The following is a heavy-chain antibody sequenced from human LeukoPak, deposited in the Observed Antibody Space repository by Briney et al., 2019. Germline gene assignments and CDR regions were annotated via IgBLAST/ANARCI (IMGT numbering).Heavy chain of an antibody. CDR3: ARGELRNNWFDP. V-gene: IGHV3-66*01. D-gene: IGHD1-7*01. CDR2: MYSGGST. Sequence: PGWSLTLSCPACGCTVSSNYMSWVLQAPAKGLESGSVMYSGGSTYYADSVKGRFTISRDNSKNTVYLQINRLRAEDKAVYYCARGELRNNWFDPWGQGTLVTVSS. J-gene: IGHJ5*02. CDR1: GCTVSSNY.